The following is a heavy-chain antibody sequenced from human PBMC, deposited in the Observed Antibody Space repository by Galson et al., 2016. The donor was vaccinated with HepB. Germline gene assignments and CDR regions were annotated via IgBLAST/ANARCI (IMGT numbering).Heavy chain of an antibody. Sequence: SLRLSCAASGFTFSTYSMNWVRQRPGKALEWLSHLSSRFGTIFYADSMKGRFTSSRDNGKNSVFLQLNGLRDDDTALYYCARGLEQPVGHFDVWGQGTLVTVSS. J-gene: IGHJ4*02. V-gene: IGHV3-48*02. D-gene: IGHD1/OR15-1a*01. CDR3: ARGLEQPVGHFDV. CDR2: LSSRFGTI. CDR1: GFTFSTYS.